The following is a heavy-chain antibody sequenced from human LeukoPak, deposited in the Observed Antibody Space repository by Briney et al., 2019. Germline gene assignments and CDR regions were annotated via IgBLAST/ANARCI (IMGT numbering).Heavy chain of an antibody. J-gene: IGHJ3*02. CDR1: GGSVSNYY. D-gene: IGHD3-16*01. CDR3: AREGPSIVTSAFDI. CDR2: IYTTGAT. V-gene: IGHV4-4*07. Sequence: PSETLSLTCTVSGGSVSNYYWSRIRQPAGKGLEWIGRIYTTGATNYIPSLKSRVTMSVDTSKNQFSLKLTSVTAADTAVYYCAREGPSIVTSAFDIWGQGIMVTVSS.